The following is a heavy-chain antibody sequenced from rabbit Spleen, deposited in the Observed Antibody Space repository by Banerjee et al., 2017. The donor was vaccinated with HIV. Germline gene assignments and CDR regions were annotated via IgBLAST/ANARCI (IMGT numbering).Heavy chain of an antibody. D-gene: IGHD8-1*01. CDR2: IDPVFGIT. Sequence: QEQLVESGGGLVRPEGSLKLSCKASGFSFSNKAVMCWVRQAPGKGLEWIGYIDPVFGITYYANWVNGRFSISRENAQNTVFLQMTSLTVADTATYFCARDGAGGSYFALWGQGTLVTVS. CDR1: GFSFSNKA. V-gene: IGHV1S47*01. CDR3: ARDGAGGSYFAL. J-gene: IGHJ4*01.